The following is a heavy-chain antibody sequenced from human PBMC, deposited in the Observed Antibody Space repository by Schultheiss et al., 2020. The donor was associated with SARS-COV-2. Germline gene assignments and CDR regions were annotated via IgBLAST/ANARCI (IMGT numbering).Heavy chain of an antibody. V-gene: IGHV3-30*15. CDR2: ISYDGSNK. CDR1: GFTFSSYA. J-gene: IGHJ4*02. D-gene: IGHD6-13*01. Sequence: GGSLRLSCAASGFTFSSYAMHWVRQAPGKGLEWVAVISYDGSNKYYADSVKGRFTISRDNSKNTLYLQMSSLRAEDTAVYYCVIAAAGTPPDYWGQGTLVTVSS. CDR3: VIAAAGTPPDY.